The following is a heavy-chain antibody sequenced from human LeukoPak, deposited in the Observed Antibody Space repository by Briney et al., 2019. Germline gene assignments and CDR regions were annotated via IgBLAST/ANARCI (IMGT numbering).Heavy chain of an antibody. CDR3: ARGRRWLLSFDY. CDR2: INHSGST. Sequence: SETLSLTCAVYGGSFSGYYWSWNSHPPGPGLEWIGEINHSGSTNYNPSLKSRVTISVDTSKNQFSLKLSSVTAADTAVYYCARGRRWLLSFDYWGQGTLVTVSS. J-gene: IGHJ4*02. CDR1: GGSFSGYY. D-gene: IGHD3-9*01. V-gene: IGHV4-34*01.